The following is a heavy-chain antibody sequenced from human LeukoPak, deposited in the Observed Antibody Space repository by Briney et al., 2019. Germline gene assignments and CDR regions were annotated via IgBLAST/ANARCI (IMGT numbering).Heavy chain of an antibody. Sequence: SETLSLTCAVYGGSFSGYYWSWIRQPPGKGLEWIGEINHSGSTNYNPSLKSRVTISVDTSKNQFSLKLSSVTAADTAVYYCARLAVVAATRLDYWGQGTLVTVSS. CDR3: ARLAVVAATRLDY. J-gene: IGHJ4*02. CDR2: INHSGST. V-gene: IGHV4-34*01. D-gene: IGHD2-15*01. CDR1: GGSFSGYY.